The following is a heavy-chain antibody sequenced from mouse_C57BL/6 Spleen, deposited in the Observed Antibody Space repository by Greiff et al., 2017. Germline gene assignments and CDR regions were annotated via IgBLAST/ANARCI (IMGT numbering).Heavy chain of an antibody. CDR2: IYPGDGDT. CDR1: GYAFSSYW. J-gene: IGHJ4*01. Sequence: QVQLQQSGAELVKPGASVKISCKASGYAFSSYWMNWVKQRPGKGLEWIGQIYPGDGDTNYNGKFKGKATLTADQSSSTAYMQLRSLTSEYLAVYFCARMDYGSTFYNAMDYWGQGTSLTVSS. V-gene: IGHV1-80*01. CDR3: ARMDYGSTFYNAMDY. D-gene: IGHD1-1*01.